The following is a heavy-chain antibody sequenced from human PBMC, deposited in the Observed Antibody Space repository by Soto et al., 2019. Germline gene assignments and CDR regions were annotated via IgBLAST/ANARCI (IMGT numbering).Heavy chain of an antibody. Sequence: SETLSLTCAVYGGSFSGYYWSWIRQPPGKGLEWIGEINHSGSTNYNPSLRSRVTISVDTSKNQFSLKLSSVTAADTAVYYCASRKYYGDYPIDYWGQGTLVTVSS. J-gene: IGHJ4*02. V-gene: IGHV4-34*01. D-gene: IGHD4-17*01. CDR2: INHSGST. CDR1: GGSFSGYY. CDR3: ASRKYYGDYPIDY.